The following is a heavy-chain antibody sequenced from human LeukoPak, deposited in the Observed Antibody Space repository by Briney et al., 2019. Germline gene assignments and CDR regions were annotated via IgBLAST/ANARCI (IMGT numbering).Heavy chain of an antibody. Sequence: ASVKVSCKASGGTFSSYAISWVRQAPGQGLEWMGRIIPILGIANYAQQFQGRVTITADKSTSTAYMELSSLRSEDTAVYYCARGGSGSYYNPDPLDYWGQGTLVTVSS. CDR3: ARGGSGSYYNPDPLDY. CDR1: GGTFSSYA. CDR2: IIPILGIA. D-gene: IGHD3-10*01. V-gene: IGHV1-69*04. J-gene: IGHJ4*02.